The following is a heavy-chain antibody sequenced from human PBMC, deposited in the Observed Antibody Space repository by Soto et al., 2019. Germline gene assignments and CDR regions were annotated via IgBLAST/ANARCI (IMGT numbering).Heavy chain of an antibody. Sequence: QVQLVHSGADVKKPGSSVKVSCKASGGTFSSYAISWVRHAPGQGLEWMGGSVPIFGTANYAQKFQGRVTITAEEYTSTAYMELSSLRSEDTAVYYCARDQKGQAPLRLYYYYGMDVWGQGTKVTVSS. CDR1: GGTFSSYA. J-gene: IGHJ6*02. D-gene: IGHD3-16*01. CDR3: ARDQKGQAPLRLYYYYGMDV. V-gene: IGHV1-69*01. CDR2: SVPIFGTA.